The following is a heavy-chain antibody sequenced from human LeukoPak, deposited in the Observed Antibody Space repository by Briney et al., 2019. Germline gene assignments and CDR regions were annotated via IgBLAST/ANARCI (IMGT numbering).Heavy chain of an antibody. CDR1: GFTFSTYW. CDR2: TREDGSEK. V-gene: IGHV3-7*01. Sequence: PGGSLRLSCTVSGFTFSTYWMSWVRQAPGKGLEWVANTREDGSEKYYVDSVKGRFTISRDNAKNSLYLQMNSLRAEDTAVYYCARDKSPSSTSHFDPWGQGTLVTVSS. CDR3: ARDKSPSSTSHFDP. J-gene: IGHJ5*02. D-gene: IGHD2-2*01.